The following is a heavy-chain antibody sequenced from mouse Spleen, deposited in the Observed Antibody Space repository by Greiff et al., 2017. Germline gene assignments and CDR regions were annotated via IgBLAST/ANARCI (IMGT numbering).Heavy chain of an antibody. D-gene: IGHD1-1*01. CDR1: GFTFSSYA. CDR2: ISDGGSYT. CDR3: ARDRITTVEGYAMDY. Sequence: EVQRVESGGGLVKPGGSLKLSCAASGFTFSSYAMSWVRQTPEKRLEWVATISDGGSYTYYPDNVKGRFTISRDNAKNNLYLQMSHLKSEDTAMYYCARDRITTVEGYAMDYWGQGTSVTVSS. J-gene: IGHJ4*01. V-gene: IGHV5-4*01.